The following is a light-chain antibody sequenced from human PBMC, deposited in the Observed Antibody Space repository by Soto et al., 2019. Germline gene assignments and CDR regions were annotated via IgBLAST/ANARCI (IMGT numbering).Light chain of an antibody. CDR1: QSLLHSNGNNY. CDR3: LQTLQSPRT. Sequence: DTVMTQSPLSLPVTPGEPASISCRSSQSLLHSNGNNYLDWYLQKPGQSPQLLIYLASNRASGVXDXXSGCVSGRHFTLTISRVEAEDVGVYYCLQTLQSPRTFGQGARLEIK. CDR2: LAS. J-gene: IGKJ5*01. V-gene: IGKV2-28*01.